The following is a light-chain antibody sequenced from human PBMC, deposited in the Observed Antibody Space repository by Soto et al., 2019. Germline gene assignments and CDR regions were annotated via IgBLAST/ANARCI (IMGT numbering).Light chain of an antibody. CDR2: EVS. CDR1: SSDVGAYNY. Sequence: QSALTQPASVSGSPGQSITISCTGTSSDVGAYNYVSWYQQHPGKAPKLMIFEVSDRPSGVSNRFSGSKSGNTASLTISGLQAEDEADYYCSSYTSSNTLVFGGGTTLTLL. CDR3: SSYTSSNTLV. J-gene: IGLJ2*01. V-gene: IGLV2-14*01.